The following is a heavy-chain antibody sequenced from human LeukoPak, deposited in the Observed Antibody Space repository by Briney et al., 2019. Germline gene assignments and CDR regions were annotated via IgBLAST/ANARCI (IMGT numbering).Heavy chain of an antibody. J-gene: IGHJ4*02. CDR3: ARAAVSASSVGSSAGFDY. CDR2: IGAYNGNT. Sequence: GASVKVSCKASGYTFTSYGISWVRQAPGQGLEWMGWIGAYNGNTNYAQKLQGRVTMTTDTSTSTAYMGLRSLRSDDTAVYYCARAAVSASSVGSSAGFDYWGQGTLVTVSS. V-gene: IGHV1-18*01. CDR1: GYTFTSYG. D-gene: IGHD6-6*01.